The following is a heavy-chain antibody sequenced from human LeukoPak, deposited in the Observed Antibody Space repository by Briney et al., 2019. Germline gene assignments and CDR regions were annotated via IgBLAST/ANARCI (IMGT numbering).Heavy chain of an antibody. D-gene: IGHD1-26*01. CDR3: VKDYQVGNSPAFGDY. V-gene: IGHV3-23*01. CDR2: LIENGATT. J-gene: IGHJ4*02. Sequence: GGSLRLSCAASGFTFSSHAMSWVRRAPGKGLELVSGLIENGATTYYADSVKGRFTISRDNSRNTMYLQMNSLRVEDTAVYYCVKDYQVGNSPAFGDYWGQGTLVTISS. CDR1: GFTFSSHA.